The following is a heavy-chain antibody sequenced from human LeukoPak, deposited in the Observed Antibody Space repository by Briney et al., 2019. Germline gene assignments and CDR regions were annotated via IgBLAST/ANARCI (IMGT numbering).Heavy chain of an antibody. V-gene: IGHV4-39*01. D-gene: IGHD3-10*01. J-gene: IGHJ4*02. CDR2: IYYSGST. Sequence: SETLSLTCTVSGGSISSSSYYWGWVRQPPGKGVERIGSIYYSGSTYYNPSLKSRVTISVDTSKNQFSLKLSSVTAADTAVYYCARLQARRETNGSGSYKAFDYWGQGTLVTVSS. CDR3: ARLQARRETNGSGSYKAFDY. CDR1: GGSISSSSYY.